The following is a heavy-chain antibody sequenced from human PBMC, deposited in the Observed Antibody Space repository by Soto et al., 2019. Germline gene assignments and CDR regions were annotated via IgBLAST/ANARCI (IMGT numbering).Heavy chain of an antibody. D-gene: IGHD6-6*01. CDR3: GVISSSSGSSYGMDV. V-gene: IGHV3-23*01. J-gene: IGHJ6*02. CDR1: GFTFSSYA. CDR2: ISGSGGST. Sequence: GGSLRLSCAASGFTFSSYAMSWVRQAPGKGLEWVSSISGSGGSTYYADSVKGRFTISRDNSKNTLYLEMNSLRAEDTAVYYCGVISSSSGSSYGMDVWGQGTTVTVSS.